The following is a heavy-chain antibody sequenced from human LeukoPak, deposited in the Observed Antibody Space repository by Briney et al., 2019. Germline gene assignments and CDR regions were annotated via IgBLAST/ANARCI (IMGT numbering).Heavy chain of an antibody. D-gene: IGHD2-21*02. J-gene: IGHJ6*03. CDR2: IGNDGSNK. CDR1: GFTFSGYG. V-gene: IGHV3-30*02. Sequence: GGSLRLSCAASGFTFSGYGMHWVRQAPGKGLEWVAVIGNDGSNKYYADSVKVRFTISRDNFKNMLYLQMNSLRAEDTAVYYCAKDLGGPIVVVTARYMDVWGKGTTVTISS. CDR3: AKDLGGPIVVVTARYMDV.